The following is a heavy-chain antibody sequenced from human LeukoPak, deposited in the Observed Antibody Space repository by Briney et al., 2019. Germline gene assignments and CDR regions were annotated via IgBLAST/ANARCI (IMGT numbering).Heavy chain of an antibody. J-gene: IGHJ4*02. CDR2: IYYSGST. Sequence: PSETLSLTCTVSGGSISSYYWSWIRQPPGKGLEWIRNIYYSGSTNYNPSLKSRVTISVDTSKNQFSLKLSSVTAADAAVYYCARLRGYYYDYWGQGTQVTVSS. CDR1: GGSISSYY. CDR3: ARLRGYYYDY. V-gene: IGHV4-59*08. D-gene: IGHD5-12*01.